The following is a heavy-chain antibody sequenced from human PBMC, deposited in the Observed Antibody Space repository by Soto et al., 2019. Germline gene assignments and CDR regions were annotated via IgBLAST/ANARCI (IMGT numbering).Heavy chain of an antibody. D-gene: IGHD3-10*01. J-gene: IGHJ6*02. V-gene: IGHV4-30-4*01. CDR1: GGSISSGDYY. CDR3: AREYYGSGSSRGMDV. Sequence: SETLSLTCTVSGGSISSGDYYWSWIRQPPGKGLEWIGYIYYSGSTYYSPSLKSRVTISVDTSKNQFSLKLSSVTAADTAVYYCAREYYGSGSSRGMDVWGQGTTVTVSS. CDR2: IYYSGST.